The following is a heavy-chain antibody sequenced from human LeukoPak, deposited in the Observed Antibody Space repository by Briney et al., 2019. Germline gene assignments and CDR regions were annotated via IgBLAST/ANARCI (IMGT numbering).Heavy chain of an antibody. CDR3: AKASRSPQCDYFDY. V-gene: IGHV3-23*01. J-gene: IGHJ4*02. CDR1: GFTFSSHA. CDR2: ISGSGGST. Sequence: PGGSLRLSCAASGFTFSSHAMTWVRQAPGKGLEWVSAISGSGGSTYYADSVKGRFTISRDNSKNTLYLQMNSLRAEDTAVYYCAKASRSPQCDYFDYWGQGTLVTVSS. D-gene: IGHD5-24*01.